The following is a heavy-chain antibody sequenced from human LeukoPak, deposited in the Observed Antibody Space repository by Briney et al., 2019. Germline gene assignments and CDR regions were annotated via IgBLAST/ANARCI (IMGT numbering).Heavy chain of an antibody. V-gene: IGHV3-48*03. CDR2: ISSSGTTI. Sequence: GGSLRLSCAASGFTFSSYEMNWVRQAPGKGLEWVSYISSSGTTIYYADSVKGRSTISRDNAKNSLFLQVNSVRAEDTAVYYCARSSGTYHFDYWGQGTLVTVSS. CDR3: ARSSGTYHFDY. D-gene: IGHD1-26*01. CDR1: GFTFSSYE. J-gene: IGHJ4*02.